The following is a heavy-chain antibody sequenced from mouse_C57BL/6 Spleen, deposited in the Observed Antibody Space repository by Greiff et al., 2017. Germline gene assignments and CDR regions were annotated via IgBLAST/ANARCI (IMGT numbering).Heavy chain of an antibody. Sequence: EVQVVESGGGLVKPGGSLKLSCAASGFTFSSYAMSWVRQTPEKRLEWVATISDGGSYTYYPDNVKGRFTISRDNAKNNLYLQMSHLKSEDTAMYYCARGGTTVVDAMDYWGQGTSVTVSS. CDR2: ISDGGSYT. J-gene: IGHJ4*01. CDR3: ARGGTTVVDAMDY. D-gene: IGHD1-1*01. V-gene: IGHV5-4*01. CDR1: GFTFSSYA.